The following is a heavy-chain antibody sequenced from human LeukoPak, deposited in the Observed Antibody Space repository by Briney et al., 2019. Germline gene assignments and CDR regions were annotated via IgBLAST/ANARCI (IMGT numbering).Heavy chain of an antibody. CDR3: ARHLSSVSTNDY. J-gene: IGHJ4*02. D-gene: IGHD5/OR15-5a*01. V-gene: IGHV4-34*01. Sequence: PSETLSLTCAVYGGSFSGYYWIWIRQPPGKGLEWIGSFYYTGRTYYNPSLKSRVTISVDTSKNQFSLKVTSVTAADTAVYYCARHLSSVSTNDYWGQGTLVSVSS. CDR1: GGSFSGYY. CDR2: FYYTGRT.